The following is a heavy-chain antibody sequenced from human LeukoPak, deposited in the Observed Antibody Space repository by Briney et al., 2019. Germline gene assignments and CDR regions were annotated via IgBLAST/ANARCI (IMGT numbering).Heavy chain of an antibody. D-gene: IGHD3-9*01. CDR3: AKGVAYDTNSLFFDY. CDR1: GFTFSSYA. Sequence: GGSLRLSCAASGFTFSSYAMSWVRQAPGKRLEWVSAISGSGGSTYYADSVKGRFTISRDNSKNTLYLQMNSLRAEDTAVYYCAKGVAYDTNSLFFDYWGQGTLVTVSS. V-gene: IGHV3-23*01. CDR2: ISGSGGST. J-gene: IGHJ4*02.